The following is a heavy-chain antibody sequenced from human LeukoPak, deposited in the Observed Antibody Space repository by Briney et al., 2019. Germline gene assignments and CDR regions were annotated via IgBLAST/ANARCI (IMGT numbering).Heavy chain of an antibody. D-gene: IGHD1-26*01. J-gene: IGHJ4*02. CDR1: GGSISSSSYY. Sequence: SETLSLTCTVSGGSISSSSYYWGWIRQPPGKGLEWIGSICYSGSTYYNPSLKSRVTISVDTSKNQFSLKLSSVTAADTAVYYCARHSRWELDRGHDYWGQGTLVTVSS. CDR3: ARHSRWELDRGHDY. CDR2: ICYSGST. V-gene: IGHV4-39*01.